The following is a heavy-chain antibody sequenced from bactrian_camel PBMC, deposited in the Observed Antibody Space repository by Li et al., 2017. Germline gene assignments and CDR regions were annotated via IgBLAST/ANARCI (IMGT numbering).Heavy chain of an antibody. J-gene: IGHJ4*01. V-gene: IGHV3S6*01. CDR2: IYTDGSGP. Sequence: HVQLVESGGGLVQPGGSLRLSCAASGFTFSRSYVNWVRQAPGKGLEWVSSIYTDGSGPYYADSVKGRFTISRDNAKNTVYLQMNSLKSEDTALYYCATYIGLRSTVVAGREYNRWGQGTQVTVS. CDR1: GFTFSRSY. D-gene: IGHD6*01. CDR3: ATYIGLRSTVVAGREYNR.